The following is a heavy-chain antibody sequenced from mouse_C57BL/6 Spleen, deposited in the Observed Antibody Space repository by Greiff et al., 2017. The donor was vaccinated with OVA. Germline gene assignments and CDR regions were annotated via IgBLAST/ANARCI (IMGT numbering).Heavy chain of an antibody. CDR3: ARENYGNYVTFAY. J-gene: IGHJ3*01. CDR2: IYPSDSET. CDR1: GYTFTSYW. Sequence: VKLQQPGAELVRPGSSVKLSCKASGYTFTSYWMDWVKQRPGQGLEWIGNIYPSDSETHYNQKFKDKATLTVDKSSSTAYMQLSSLTSEDSAVYYCARENYGNYVTFAYWGQGTLVTVSA. D-gene: IGHD2-1*01. V-gene: IGHV1-61*01.